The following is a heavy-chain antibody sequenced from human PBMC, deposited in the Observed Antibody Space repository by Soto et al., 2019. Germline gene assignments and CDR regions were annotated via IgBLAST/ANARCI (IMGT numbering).Heavy chain of an antibody. D-gene: IGHD3-3*01. CDR1: GGSISSSSYY. CDR3: ARHEAIFTPTDWFDP. J-gene: IGHJ5*02. V-gene: IGHV4-39*01. CDR2: IYYSGST. Sequence: SETLSLTCTVSGGSISSSSYYWGWIRQPPGKGLEWIGSIYYSGSTYYNPSLKSRVTISVDTSKNQFSLKLSSVTAADTAVYYCARHEAIFTPTDWFDPWGQGTLVTVSS.